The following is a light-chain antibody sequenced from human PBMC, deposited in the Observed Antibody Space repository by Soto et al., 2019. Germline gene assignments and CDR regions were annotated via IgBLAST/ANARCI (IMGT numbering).Light chain of an antibody. V-gene: IGKV3-20*01. J-gene: IGKJ2*01. CDR2: GAS. CDR3: QQYGNPPPNA. Sequence: EIVLTQSPGTLSLSPGERATLSCRASQSVSSSYLAWYQQKPGQAPRVLIHGASSRATGIPDRFSGSGSGTDFTLTISRLEPEDFAAYFCQQYGNPPPNAFGQGTKVDIK. CDR1: QSVSSSY.